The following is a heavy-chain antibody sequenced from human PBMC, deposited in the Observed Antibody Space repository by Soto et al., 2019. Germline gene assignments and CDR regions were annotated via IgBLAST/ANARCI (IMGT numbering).Heavy chain of an antibody. CDR2: IHYSGST. CDR1: GDSISSSTYF. Sequence: SETLSLTCTVSGDSISSSTYFWGWIRQPPGKGLEWIGSIHYSGSTYYNPSLKSRVTISVDTSKNQFSLKLSSVTAADTAVYYCAREVGWFRELTLIAHTKNNWFDPWGQGTLVTVSS. D-gene: IGHD3-10*01. V-gene: IGHV4-39*02. CDR3: AREVGWFRELTLIAHTKNNWFDP. J-gene: IGHJ5*02.